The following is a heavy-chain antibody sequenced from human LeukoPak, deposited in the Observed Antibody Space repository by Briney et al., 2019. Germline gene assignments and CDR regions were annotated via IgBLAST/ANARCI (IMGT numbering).Heavy chain of an antibody. V-gene: IGHV4-34*01. J-gene: IGHJ4*02. CDR1: GGSFSGYY. Sequence: SETLSLTCAVYGGSFSGYYWSWIRQPPGKGLEWIGEINHSGSTNYNPSLKSRVTISVDTSKNQFSLKLSSVTAADTAVYYCARDPPKYDSSGYYPGDWGQGTLVTVSS. CDR2: INHSGST. CDR3: ARDPPKYDSSGYYPGD. D-gene: IGHD3-22*01.